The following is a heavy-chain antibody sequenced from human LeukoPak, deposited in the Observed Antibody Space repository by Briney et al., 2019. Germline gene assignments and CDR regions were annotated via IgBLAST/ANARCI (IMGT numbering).Heavy chain of an antibody. CDR3: ARGPHSSGDIFDY. D-gene: IGHD3-22*01. J-gene: IGHJ4*02. CDR1: GFTLSSYA. Sequence: PGGSLRLSCAASGFTLSSYAMHWVRQAPGKGLEYVSAISSNGGSTYYANSVKGRFTISRDNSKNTLYLQMGSLRAEDMAVYYCARGPHSSGDIFDYWGQGTLVTVSS. V-gene: IGHV3-64*01. CDR2: ISSNGGST.